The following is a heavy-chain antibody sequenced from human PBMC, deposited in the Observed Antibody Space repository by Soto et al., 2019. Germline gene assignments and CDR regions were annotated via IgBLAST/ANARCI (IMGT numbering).Heavy chain of an antibody. V-gene: IGHV4-39*01. Sequence: QLQLQESGPGLVKPSETLSLTCTVSGGSISSYYWGWIRRPPGKGLEWIGSIYYSGSTYYNPSLNRRVTTSVATSKNQFSLKLSSVTAADTAVYYCARRWGYSFDYWGQGTLVTVSS. D-gene: IGHD7-27*01. CDR1: GGSISSYY. J-gene: IGHJ4*02. CDR2: IYYSGST. CDR3: ARRWGYSFDY.